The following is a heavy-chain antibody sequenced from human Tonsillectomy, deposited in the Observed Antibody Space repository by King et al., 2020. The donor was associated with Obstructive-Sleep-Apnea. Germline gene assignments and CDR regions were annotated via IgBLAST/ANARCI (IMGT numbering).Heavy chain of an antibody. D-gene: IGHD1-26*01. CDR3: ARDAGAELHRRSNYFDY. Sequence: QLVQSGAEVKKPGASVNVSCKASGYTFTGYYIHWVRQAPGQGLEWMGWINPNSDGTDYAQKFQGRVTMTKDTSISTAYMELSRLTSDDTAVYYCARDAGAELHRRSNYFDYWGQGPLVTVSS. V-gene: IGHV1-2*02. CDR1: GYTFTGYY. J-gene: IGHJ4*02. CDR2: INPNSDGT.